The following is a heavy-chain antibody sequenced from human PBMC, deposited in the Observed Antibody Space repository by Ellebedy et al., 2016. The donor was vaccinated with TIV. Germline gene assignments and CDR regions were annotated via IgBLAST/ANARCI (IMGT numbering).Heavy chain of an antibody. Sequence: KVSXXGSGYSFTSYWIGWVRQMPGKGLEWMGIIYPGDSDTRYSPSFQGQVSISVDKSISTAYLQWSSLKASDSAMYYCASDGGHSYGFHWGQGTLVTVSS. J-gene: IGHJ4*02. CDR3: ASDGGHSYGFH. V-gene: IGHV5-51*01. D-gene: IGHD3-10*01. CDR2: IYPGDSDT. CDR1: GYSFTSYW.